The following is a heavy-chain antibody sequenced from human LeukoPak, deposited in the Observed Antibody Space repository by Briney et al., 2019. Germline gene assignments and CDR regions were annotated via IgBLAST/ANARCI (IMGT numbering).Heavy chain of an antibody. CDR2: IYYSGST. Sequence: SETLSLTCTVSGGSISSSSYYWGWIRQPPGKGLEWIGSIYYSGSTYYNPSLKSRVTISVDTSKNQFSLKLSSVTAADTAVYYCARQRGATGYYYYYGMDVWGQGTTVTVSS. V-gene: IGHV4-39*07. CDR1: GGSISSSSYY. CDR3: ARQRGATGYYYYYGMDV. D-gene: IGHD3-10*01. J-gene: IGHJ6*02.